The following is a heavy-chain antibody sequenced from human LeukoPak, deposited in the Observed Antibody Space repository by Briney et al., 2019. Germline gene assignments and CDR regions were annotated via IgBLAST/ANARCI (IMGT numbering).Heavy chain of an antibody. CDR3: ARGPSIAARYDAFDI. J-gene: IGHJ3*02. D-gene: IGHD6-6*01. CDR2: VSSSGNTI. Sequence: GGSLRLSCAASEFTFTSYELNWVRQAPGKGLEWVSYVSSSGNTISYADSVKGRFTISRDNAKNSLYLQVISLRAEDTAVYYCARGPSIAARYDAFDIWGQGTMVTVSS. CDR1: EFTFTSYE. V-gene: IGHV3-48*03.